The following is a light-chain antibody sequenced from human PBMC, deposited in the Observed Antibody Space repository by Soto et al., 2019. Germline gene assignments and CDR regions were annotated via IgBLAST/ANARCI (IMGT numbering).Light chain of an antibody. CDR2: GNS. J-gene: IGLJ3*02. CDR1: SSNIGAGYD. V-gene: IGLV1-40*01. Sequence: QSVLTQPPSVSGAPGQRVTISCTGSSSNIGAGYDVHWYQQLPGTAPKLLIYGNSNRPSGVPDRFSGSKSGTSASLAITGLQAEDEADYYCQSYDSSLSDRVVGGGTKRTVL. CDR3: QSYDSSLSDRV.